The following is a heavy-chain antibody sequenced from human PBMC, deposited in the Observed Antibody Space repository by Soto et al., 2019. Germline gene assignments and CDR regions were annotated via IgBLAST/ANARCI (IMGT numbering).Heavy chain of an antibody. D-gene: IGHD1-1*01. J-gene: IGHJ4*02. Sequence: PGGSLRLSCAASGFTFSSYARSWVRQAPGKGLEWVSAISGSGGSTYYADSVKGRFTISRDNSKNTLYPQMNSLRAEDTAVYYCAKEELERQGSGFDYWGQGTLVTVSS. V-gene: IGHV3-23*01. CDR2: ISGSGGST. CDR3: AKEELERQGSGFDY. CDR1: GFTFSSYA.